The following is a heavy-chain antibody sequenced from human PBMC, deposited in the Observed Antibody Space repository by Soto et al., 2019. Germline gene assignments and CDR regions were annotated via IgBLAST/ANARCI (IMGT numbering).Heavy chain of an antibody. V-gene: IGHV3-23*01. CDR2: ISPGGYST. CDR1: GFNFNIYA. Sequence: EVQLLESGGGLVQPGGSLRLSCAASGFNFNIYAMTWVRQAPGKGLEWVSTISPGGYSTYFADSVKGRVTISRDNSKNTLPLQMNSLRAEDTATYFCAKALGNPYYYYYMDVWGTGTTVTVSS. J-gene: IGHJ6*03. CDR3: AKALGNPYYYYYMDV. D-gene: IGHD1-1*01.